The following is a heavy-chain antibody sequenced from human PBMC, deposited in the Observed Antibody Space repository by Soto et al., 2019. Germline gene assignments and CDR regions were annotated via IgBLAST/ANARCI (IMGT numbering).Heavy chain of an antibody. CDR1: GGTLSSYA. CDR3: ARDILTGYYAPGSDYYGMDV. CDR2: IIPIFGTA. J-gene: IGHJ6*02. Sequence: SVKVSCKASGGTLSSYAISWVRQAPGQGLEWMGGIIPIFGTANYAQKFQGRVTITADKSTSTAYMELSSLRSEDTAVYYCARDILTGYYAPGSDYYGMDVWGQGTTVTVSS. V-gene: IGHV1-69*06. D-gene: IGHD3-9*01.